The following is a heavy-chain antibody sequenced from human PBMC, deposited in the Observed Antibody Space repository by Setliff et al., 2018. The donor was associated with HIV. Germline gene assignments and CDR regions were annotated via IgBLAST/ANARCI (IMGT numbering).Heavy chain of an antibody. CDR1: GGSISSISYY. J-gene: IGHJ3*02. CDR3: ARSKTFYDFWGGYYTHGAFKI. V-gene: IGHV4-39*01. Sequence: PSETLSLTCTVSGGSISSISYYWGWIRQPPGKGLEWIGSIYYSGSTYYNPSLKSRVTISVDTSKNQFSLNLTSVTAADTAVYYCARSKTFYDFWGGYYTHGAFKIWGLGTMVTVSS. CDR2: IYYSGST. D-gene: IGHD3-3*01.